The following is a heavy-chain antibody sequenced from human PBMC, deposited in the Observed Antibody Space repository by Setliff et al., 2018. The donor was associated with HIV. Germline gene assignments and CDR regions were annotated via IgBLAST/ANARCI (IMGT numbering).Heavy chain of an antibody. CDR1: GGSISSYY. V-gene: IGHV4-4*09. J-gene: IGHJ4*02. Sequence: SETLSLTCTVSGGSISSYYWSWIRQPPGKGLEWMGYIYTSGSINYNPSLKSRVTITVDTSKNQFSLKLTSVAAADTAVYYCARGVGATRVPLEYYFDYCGQGTRVTVSS. CDR2: IYTSGSI. CDR3: ARGVGATRVPLEYYFDY. D-gene: IGHD1-26*01.